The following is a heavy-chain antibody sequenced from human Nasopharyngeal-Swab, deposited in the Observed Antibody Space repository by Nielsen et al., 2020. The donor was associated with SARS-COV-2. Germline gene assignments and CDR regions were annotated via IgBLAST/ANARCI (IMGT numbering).Heavy chain of an antibody. J-gene: IGHJ1*01. D-gene: IGHD1-26*01. Sequence: GESMKISCAASGFTFSSYSMNWVRQAPGKRLEWVSYISSSSSTIYYADSVKGRFTISRDNAKNSLYLQMNSLRAEDTAVYYCAKDHRGSYRGTEYFQHWGQGTLVTVSS. CDR2: ISSSSSTI. V-gene: IGHV3-48*04. CDR1: GFTFSSYS. CDR3: AKDHRGSYRGTEYFQH.